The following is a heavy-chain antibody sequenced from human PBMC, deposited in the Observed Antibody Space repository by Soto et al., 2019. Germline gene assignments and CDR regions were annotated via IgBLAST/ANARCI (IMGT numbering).Heavy chain of an antibody. CDR1: GGTFSNYA. CDR3: ARGVVAYYFDY. CDR2: IIPIFGTT. V-gene: IGHV1-69*01. Sequence: QVKLVQSGAEVKKPGSSVKVSCKSSGGTFSNYAITWVRQAPGQGLEWLGGIIPIFGTTDYARKFRGRVTITAAESTSTVFIELSSLTSEDTAVYYCARGVVAYYFDYWGQGTLVTVSS. J-gene: IGHJ4*02. D-gene: IGHD2-15*01.